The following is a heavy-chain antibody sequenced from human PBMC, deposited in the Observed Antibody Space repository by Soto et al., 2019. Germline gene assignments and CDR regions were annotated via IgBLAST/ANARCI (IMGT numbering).Heavy chain of an antibody. CDR3: ARDGPLLYGSDYGMDV. Sequence: QVQLVESGGGVVQPGRSLRLSCAASGFTFSSYGMHWVRQAPGKGLEWVAVIWYDGSNKYYADSVKGRFTISRDNSKNTLYLQMNSLRAEDTVVYYCARDGPLLYGSDYGMDVWGQGTTVTVSS. D-gene: IGHD3-10*01. CDR2: IWYDGSNK. CDR1: GFTFSSYG. V-gene: IGHV3-33*01. J-gene: IGHJ6*02.